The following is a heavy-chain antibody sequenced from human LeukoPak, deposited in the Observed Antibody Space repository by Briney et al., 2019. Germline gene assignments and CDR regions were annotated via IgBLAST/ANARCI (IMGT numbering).Heavy chain of an antibody. Sequence: GGSLRLSCAASGFTFSSYWMSWVRQAPGKGLEWVANIKQDGSEKYYVDSVKGRFTISRDNAKNSLYLQMNSLRAEDTAVCYCARESPGIAAAGTGEDYWGQGTLVTVSS. D-gene: IGHD6-13*01. CDR3: ARESPGIAAAGTGEDY. V-gene: IGHV3-7*01. J-gene: IGHJ4*02. CDR2: IKQDGSEK. CDR1: GFTFSSYW.